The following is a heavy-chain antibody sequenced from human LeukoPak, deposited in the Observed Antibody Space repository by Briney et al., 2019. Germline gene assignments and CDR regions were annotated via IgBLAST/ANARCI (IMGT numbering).Heavy chain of an antibody. CDR2: IYYSGST. D-gene: IGHD5-12*01. CDR3: ARHAGSGYHKGLYYYMDV. V-gene: IGHV4-59*08. Sequence: PSETLSLTCTVSGGSISSYYWSWIRQPPGKGLEWIGYIYYSGSTYYNPSLKSRVTISVDTSKNQFSLKLSSVTAADTAVYYCARHAGSGYHKGLYYYMDVWGKGTTVTVFS. J-gene: IGHJ6*03. CDR1: GGSISSYY.